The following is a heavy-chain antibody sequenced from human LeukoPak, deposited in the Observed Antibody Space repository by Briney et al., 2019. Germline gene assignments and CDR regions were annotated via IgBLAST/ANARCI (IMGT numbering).Heavy chain of an antibody. J-gene: IGHJ3*02. CDR2: IYYSGST. Sequence: PSETLSLTCTVSGGSISSRSYYWGWTRQPPGKGLEWIGSIYYSGSTYYNPSLKSRVTISVDTSKNQFSLKLSSVTAADTAVYYCARVSGITMIVVVQSDGFDIWGQGTMVSVSS. V-gene: IGHV4-39*07. CDR3: ARVSGITMIVVVQSDGFDI. CDR1: GGSISSRSYY. D-gene: IGHD3-22*01.